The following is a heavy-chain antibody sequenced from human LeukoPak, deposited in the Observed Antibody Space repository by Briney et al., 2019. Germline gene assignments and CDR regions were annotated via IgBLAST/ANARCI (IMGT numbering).Heavy chain of an antibody. V-gene: IGHV3-7*01. Sequence: GGSLRLSCAASEFTFSSYWMIWVRQAPGKGLEWVANINQDGSKKYYVDSVKGRFTISRDNAKNTLYLQMNSLTAEDTAVYYCARGPPWYFDLWGRGTLVTVSS. D-gene: IGHD6-25*01. J-gene: IGHJ2*01. CDR1: EFTFSSYW. CDR3: ARGPPWYFDL. CDR2: INQDGSKK.